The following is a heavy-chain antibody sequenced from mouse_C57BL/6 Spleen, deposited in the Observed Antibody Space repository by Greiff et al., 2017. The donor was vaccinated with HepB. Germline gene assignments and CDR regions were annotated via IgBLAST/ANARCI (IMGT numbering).Heavy chain of an antibody. CDR1: CFSFTGYY. D-gene: IGHD4-1*01. V-gene: IGHV1-42*01. J-gene: IGHJ3*01. Sequence: VQLQQSGPVLVKPGASVPISCKASCFSFTGYYMYWVNQSPEKSLEWIGEINPSTGGTTYNQKFKAKATLTVDKSSSTAYMQLKSLTSEDSAVYYCAKGGANWDERFAYWGQGTLVTVSA. CDR3: AKGGANWDERFAY. CDR2: INPSTGGT.